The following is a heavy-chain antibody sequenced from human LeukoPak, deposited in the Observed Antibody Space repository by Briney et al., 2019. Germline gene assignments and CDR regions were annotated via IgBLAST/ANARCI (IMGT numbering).Heavy chain of an antibody. CDR3: ARAYDPGLSSRYCSGGSCYDY. Sequence: ASVKVSCKASGGTFSSYAISWVRQAPGQGLEWMGWISAYNGNTNYAQKLQGRVTMTTDTSTSTAYMELRSLRSDDTAVYYCARAYDPGLSSRYCSGGSCYDYWGQGTLVTVSS. J-gene: IGHJ4*02. D-gene: IGHD2-15*01. CDR2: ISAYNGNT. V-gene: IGHV1-18*01. CDR1: GGTFSSYA.